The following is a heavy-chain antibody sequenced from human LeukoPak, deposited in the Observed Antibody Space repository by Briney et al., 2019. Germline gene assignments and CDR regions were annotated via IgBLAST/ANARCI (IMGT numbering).Heavy chain of an antibody. CDR1: GFTFSSYG. V-gene: IGHV3-33*01. CDR2: IWYDGSNK. Sequence: GGSLRLSCAASGFTFSSYGVHWVRQAPGKGLEWVAIIWYDGSNKYYADSVKGRFTISRDNSKNTLYLQMNSLRAEDTAVYYCARGRSQSYYGMDVWGQGTTVTVSS. J-gene: IGHJ6*02. CDR3: ARGRSQSYYGMDV.